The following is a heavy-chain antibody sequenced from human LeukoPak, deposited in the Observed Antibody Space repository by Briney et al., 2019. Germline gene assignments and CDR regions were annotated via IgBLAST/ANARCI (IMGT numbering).Heavy chain of an antibody. Sequence: GALRLPCSAPGVPFRWFAMDLVRHASSQGVEWGAVISSDGSSKCCADSVKGRFTISRDNYKNMLFLQMSSLSAEDTAVYYCAKDRAGDSSGWPLDYWGQGTLVTVSS. J-gene: IGHJ4*02. CDR3: AKDRAGDSSGWPLDY. CDR1: GVPFRWFA. D-gene: IGHD6-19*01. V-gene: IGHV3-30*18. CDR2: ISSDGSSK.